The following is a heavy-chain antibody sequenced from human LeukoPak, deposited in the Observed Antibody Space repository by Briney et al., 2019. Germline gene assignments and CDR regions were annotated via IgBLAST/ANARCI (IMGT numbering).Heavy chain of an antibody. CDR3: ARDFYGSGRRPSNDC. J-gene: IGHJ4*02. CDR2: LSSSGTFI. Sequence: PGGSLRLSCAASGFTFSSYGMNWVRQAPGKGLEWVSVLSSSGTFIWYADSVKGRFTIFRDNAKNSLYLQMNRLRVEDTAVYDGARDFYGSGRRPSNDCWGQGTLVTVSS. CDR1: GFTFSSYG. D-gene: IGHD3-10*01. V-gene: IGHV3-21*01.